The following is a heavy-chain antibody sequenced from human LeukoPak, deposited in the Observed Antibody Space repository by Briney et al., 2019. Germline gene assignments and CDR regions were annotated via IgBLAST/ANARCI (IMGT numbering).Heavy chain of an antibody. Sequence: GASVKVSCRASGYTFTGYYMHWVRQALGQGLEWMGRINPNSGGTNYAQKFQGRVTMTRDTSISTAYMELSRLRSDDTAVYYCAVYNWNHLGHWFDPWGQGTLVTVSS. D-gene: IGHD1-14*01. V-gene: IGHV1-2*06. CDR1: GYTFTGYY. CDR2: INPNSGGT. CDR3: AVYNWNHLGHWFDP. J-gene: IGHJ5*02.